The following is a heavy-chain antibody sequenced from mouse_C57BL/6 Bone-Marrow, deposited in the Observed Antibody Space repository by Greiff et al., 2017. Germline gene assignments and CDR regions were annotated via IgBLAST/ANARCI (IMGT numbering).Heavy chain of an antibody. CDR3: ARDRGQLRLNYFDY. D-gene: IGHD3-2*02. CDR1: GFTFSSYA. V-gene: IGHV5-4*01. J-gene: IGHJ2*01. Sequence: EVKVVESGGGLVKPGGSLKLSCAASGFTFSSYAMSWVRQTPEKRLGWVATISDGGSYTYYPDNVKGRFTISRDNAKNNLYLQMSHLKSEDTAMYYCARDRGQLRLNYFDYWGQGTTLTVSS. CDR2: ISDGGSYT.